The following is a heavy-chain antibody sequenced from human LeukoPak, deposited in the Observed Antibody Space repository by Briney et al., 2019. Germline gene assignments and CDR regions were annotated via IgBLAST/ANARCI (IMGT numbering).Heavy chain of an antibody. CDR1: GGSFSGDY. D-gene: IGHD5-24*01. CDR2: INHSGST. CDR3: ARGARE. J-gene: IGHJ4*02. V-gene: IGHV4-34*01. Sequence: SETLSLTCAVYGGSFSGDYWSWIRQPPGKGLEWIGEINHSGSTNYNPSLKSRVTISVDTSKNQFSLKLSSVTAADTAVYYCARGAREWGQGTRVTVSS.